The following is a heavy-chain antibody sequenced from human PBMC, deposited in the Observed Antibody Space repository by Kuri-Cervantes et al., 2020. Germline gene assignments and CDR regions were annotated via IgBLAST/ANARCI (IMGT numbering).Heavy chain of an antibody. D-gene: IGHD4-17*01. Sequence: GGSLRLSCQGSGYSFNNFWVAWVRQIPGKGLEWMGVIYPGDSETRYSPSFQGPVTFSADKSISTAYLQWSSLKASDTAMYYCARHCYGDYVCSAFDIWGQGTMVTVSS. V-gene: IGHV5-51*01. CDR2: IYPGDSET. CDR3: ARHCYGDYVCSAFDI. CDR1: GYSFNNFW. J-gene: IGHJ3*02.